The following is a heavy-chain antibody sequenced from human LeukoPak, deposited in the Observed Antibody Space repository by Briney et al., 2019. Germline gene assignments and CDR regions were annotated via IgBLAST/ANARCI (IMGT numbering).Heavy chain of an antibody. D-gene: IGHD5-24*01. CDR2: INQVGSSK. Sequence: GGSLSLSCAASGFTFTTYWMGWVRQAPGKGPEWVANINQVGSSKYFVDSVKGRFIISRDNAKNSLYLQMNSLRDEDTAVYYCANLGPPGRDHYLESWGQGTLVTVSS. CDR3: ANLGPPGRDHYLES. V-gene: IGHV3-7*01. J-gene: IGHJ4*02. CDR1: GFTFTTYW.